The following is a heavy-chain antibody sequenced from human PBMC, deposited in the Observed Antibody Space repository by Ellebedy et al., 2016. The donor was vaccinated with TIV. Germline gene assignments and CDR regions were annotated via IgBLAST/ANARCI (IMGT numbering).Heavy chain of an antibody. V-gene: IGHV2-5*08. CDR3: AHRRASTWYDY. CDR2: IYWDDDR. CDR1: GFTFSTFAM. Sequence: LRLSCAVSGFTFSTFAMSWVRQPPGKALKWLALIYWDDDRRYSPSLKGRVTITKDTSKNQVVLTMTNADPVDTATYYCAHRRASTWYDYWGQGILVTVSS. D-gene: IGHD6-13*01. J-gene: IGHJ4*02.